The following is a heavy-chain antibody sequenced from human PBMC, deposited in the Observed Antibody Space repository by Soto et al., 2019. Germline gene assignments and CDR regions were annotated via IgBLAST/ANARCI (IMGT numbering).Heavy chain of an antibody. CDR2: IIPIFGTA. J-gene: IGHJ6*02. V-gene: IGHV1-69*12. Sequence: QVQLVQSGAEVKKPGSSVKVSCKASGGTFSSYAISWVRQAPGQGLEWMGGIIPIFGTANYAQKFQGRVTVTADESTSTAYMGLSSLRSEDTAVYYCASRKGVSSSSLYYYYGMDVWGQGTTVTVSS. D-gene: IGHD6-6*01. CDR1: GGTFSSYA. CDR3: ASRKGVSSSSLYYYYGMDV.